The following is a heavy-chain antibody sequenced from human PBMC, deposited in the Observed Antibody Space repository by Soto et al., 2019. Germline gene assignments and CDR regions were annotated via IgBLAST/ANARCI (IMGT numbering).Heavy chain of an antibody. CDR2: IIPILGIA. Sequence: SVKVSCKASGGTFSSYTISWVRQAPGQGLEWMGRIIPILGIANYAQKFQGRVTITADKSTSTAYMELSSLRSEYTAVYYCARVEGYCSSTRCSPPDYWGQGTLVTVSS. CDR1: GGTFSSYT. D-gene: IGHD2-2*01. J-gene: IGHJ4*02. CDR3: ARVEGYCSSTRCSPPDY. V-gene: IGHV1-69*02.